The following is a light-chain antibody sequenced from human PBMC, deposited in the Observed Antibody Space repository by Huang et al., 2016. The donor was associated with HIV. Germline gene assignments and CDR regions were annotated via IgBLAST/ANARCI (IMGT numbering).Light chain of an antibody. J-gene: IGKJ4*01. Sequence: EIVLTQSPGTLSLSPGERATLSCRASQIVSSSYLAWYQQKPGQAPRRLIYGASSRATGIPDRFSGSGSGTDFTLTISRLEPEDFAVYYCQQCGSPSVTFGGGTKVEIK. CDR1: QIVSSSY. V-gene: IGKV3-20*01. CDR3: QQCGSPSVT. CDR2: GAS.